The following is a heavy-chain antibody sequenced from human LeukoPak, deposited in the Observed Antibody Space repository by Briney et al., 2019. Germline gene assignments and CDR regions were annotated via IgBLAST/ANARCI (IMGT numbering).Heavy chain of an antibody. Sequence: PGGSLRLSCGASGFTFSNYWMSWVRQAPGKGLEWVINISQDGSGKNYADSVEGRFTISRDNAKNSLYLQMNSLRAEDTAVYYCARADPYGDSHDYWGQGTLVTVSS. D-gene: IGHD4-17*01. J-gene: IGHJ4*02. V-gene: IGHV3-7*03. CDR1: GFTFSNYW. CDR3: ARADPYGDSHDY. CDR2: ISQDGSGK.